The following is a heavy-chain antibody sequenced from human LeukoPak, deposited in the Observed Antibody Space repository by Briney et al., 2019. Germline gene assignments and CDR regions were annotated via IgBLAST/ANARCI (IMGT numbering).Heavy chain of an antibody. CDR1: GFTFSSYA. CDR2: ISAGGDDT. Sequence: GGSLRLSCAASGFTFSSYAMSWVRQAPGKGLEWVSVISAGGDDTYYADSVKGRFTISRDNSKNTLYLQMNSLRAEDTAVYYCARNYDSLDYWGQGTLVTVSS. V-gene: IGHV3-23*01. CDR3: ARNYDSLDY. J-gene: IGHJ4*02. D-gene: IGHD3-22*01.